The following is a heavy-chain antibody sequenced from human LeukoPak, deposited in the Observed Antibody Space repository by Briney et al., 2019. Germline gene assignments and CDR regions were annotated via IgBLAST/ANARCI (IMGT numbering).Heavy chain of an antibody. CDR3: AKAPPYYYHSSGHWHY. Sequence: SGSGGSTYYADSVKGRFTISRDNSKNTLYLQMNSLRAEDTAVYYCAKAPPYYYHSSGHWHYWGQGALVTVSS. CDR2: SGSGGST. V-gene: IGHV3-23*01. J-gene: IGHJ4*02. D-gene: IGHD3-22*01.